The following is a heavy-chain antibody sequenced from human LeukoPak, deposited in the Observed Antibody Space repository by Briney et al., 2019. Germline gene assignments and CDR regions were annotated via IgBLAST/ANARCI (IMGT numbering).Heavy chain of an antibody. CDR2: IYYSWST. CDR3: ARVTDGYQTLYYFDY. J-gene: IGHJ4*02. V-gene: IGHV4-59*01. Sequence: SETLSLTCTVSGGSIRSYYWSWIRQPPGKGLEWIGYIYYSWSTNYNPSLKSRVTISVDTSKNQLSLKLSSVTAADTAVYYCARVTDGYQTLYYFDYWAREPWSPSPQ. D-gene: IGHD5-24*01. CDR1: GGSIRSYY.